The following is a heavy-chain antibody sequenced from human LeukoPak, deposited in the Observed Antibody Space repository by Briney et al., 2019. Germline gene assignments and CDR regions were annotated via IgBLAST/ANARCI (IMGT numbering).Heavy chain of an antibody. CDR2: INPSGCST. V-gene: IGHV1-46*01. D-gene: IGHD3-16*02. J-gene: IGHJ4*02. CDR1: GYTCTSYY. CDR3: ARLYYDYVWGSYRYKVEDY. Sequence: ASVTVSCKASGYTCTSYYMHWERQAPGQGFAWMVIINPSGCSTSYAQKFKVRVTMTRDTTTSTPYMELSRLRSEDTAVYYCARLYYDYVWGSYRYKVEDYWGQGTLVTVSS.